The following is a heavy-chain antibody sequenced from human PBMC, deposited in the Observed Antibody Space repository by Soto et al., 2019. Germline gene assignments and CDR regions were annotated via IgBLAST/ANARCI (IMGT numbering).Heavy chain of an antibody. V-gene: IGHV4-34*01. CDR1: GGSFSGYY. CDR2: INQSGST. J-gene: IGHJ6*02. D-gene: IGHD3-3*01. Sequence: QVQLQQWGAGLLKPSETLSLTCAVNGGSFSGYYWTWIRQSPGKGLGWVGEINQSGSTKYNPSLNSRFTMSVDTSQNLFSLPLTSVTAAYPAVYSCARIVSYYDFWTGHYSGGGMDVWGQGTTVTVSS. CDR3: ARIVSYYDFWTGHYSGGGMDV.